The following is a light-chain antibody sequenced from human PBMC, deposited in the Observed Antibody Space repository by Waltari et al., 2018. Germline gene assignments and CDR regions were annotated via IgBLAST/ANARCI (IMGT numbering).Light chain of an antibody. CDR1: TSDVGGYNL. V-gene: IGLV2-23*01. Sequence: QSALTQPASVSGSPGQSITISCTGSTSDVGGYNLVSWYRQFPNKAPQLIIYEGTRRPSGVSSRFSASRSGNTASLTISGLQAEDEALYFCAAYARRDNAVLFGGGTQLSVL. CDR3: AAYARRDNAVL. J-gene: IGLJ2*01. CDR2: EGT.